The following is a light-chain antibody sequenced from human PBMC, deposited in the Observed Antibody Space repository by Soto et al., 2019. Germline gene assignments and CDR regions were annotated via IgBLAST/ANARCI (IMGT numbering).Light chain of an antibody. CDR3: SSYTSSSLYV. CDR1: SSDVGGYDY. Sequence: QSVLTQPASVSGSPGQSITISCTGTSSDVGGYDYVSWYQHHPGKAPKLMIYDVSNRPSGVSNRFSGSKSGNTASLTISGLQAEDEADYYCSSYTSSSLYVFGTGTKFTVL. J-gene: IGLJ1*01. CDR2: DVS. V-gene: IGLV2-14*03.